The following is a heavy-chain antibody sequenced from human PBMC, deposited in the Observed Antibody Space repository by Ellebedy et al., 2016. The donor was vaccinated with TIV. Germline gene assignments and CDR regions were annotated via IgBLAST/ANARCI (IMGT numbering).Heavy chain of an antibody. Sequence: GGSLRLSCAASGFTFSSFAMHWVRQAPGKGLEWLSVISAGGDKTYHADSVEGRFTITSDNSKNTLYLHMNGLRPEATSVYYCAKGSSSGFNYDRVGFEYWGQGTLVTVSS. CDR3: AKGSSSGFNYDRVGFEY. CDR1: GFTFSSFA. D-gene: IGHD3-22*01. J-gene: IGHJ4*02. V-gene: IGHV3-23*01. CDR2: ISAGGDKT.